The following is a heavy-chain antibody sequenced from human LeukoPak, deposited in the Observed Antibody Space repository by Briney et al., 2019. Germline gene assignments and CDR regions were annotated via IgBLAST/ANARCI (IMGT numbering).Heavy chain of an antibody. CDR3: AELGITMIGGV. J-gene: IGHJ6*04. D-gene: IGHD3-10*02. V-gene: IGHV3-48*01. CDR1: GFTFNIYN. Sequence: GGSLRLSCAASGFTFNIYNMNWVRQAPGKGLEWVSYISSSSGTIYYADSMKGRFTIPRDNAKNSLYLQMNSLRAEDTAVYYCAELGITMIGGVWGKGTTVTISS. CDR2: ISSSSGTI.